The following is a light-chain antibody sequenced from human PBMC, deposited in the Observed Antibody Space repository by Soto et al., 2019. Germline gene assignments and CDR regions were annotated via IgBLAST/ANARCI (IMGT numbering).Light chain of an antibody. Sequence: QSALTQPASVSGSRGQSITISCTGTSSDVGGYNYVSWYQQHPGKAPKLMIYEVSNRPSGVSNRFSGSKSGNTASLTISGLQAEDEADYYCSSYTSSSTHWVFGGGTKRTVL. CDR2: EVS. CDR3: SSYTSSSTHWV. CDR1: SSDVGGYNY. J-gene: IGLJ3*02. V-gene: IGLV2-14*01.